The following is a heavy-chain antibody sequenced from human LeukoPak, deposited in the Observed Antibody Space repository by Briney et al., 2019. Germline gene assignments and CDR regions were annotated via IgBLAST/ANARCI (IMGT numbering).Heavy chain of an antibody. V-gene: IGHV3-15*01. J-gene: IGHJ3*02. CDR1: GFTFSSAW. D-gene: IGHD2-15*01. Sequence: GGSLRLSCAASGFTFSSAWMSWVRQAPGKGLDWVGRIKSKTDGETTDYTAPVKRRFTISRDDSKNTLNLQMNSLEAEDTAAYYCTTDHSSGRSCYSDAFDIWGQGTLVTVSS. CDR3: TTDHSSGRSCYSDAFDI. CDR2: IKSKTDGETT.